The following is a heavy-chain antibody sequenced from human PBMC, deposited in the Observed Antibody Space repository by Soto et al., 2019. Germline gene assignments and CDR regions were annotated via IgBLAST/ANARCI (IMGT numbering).Heavy chain of an antibody. CDR1: GFTFSSYA. V-gene: IGHV3-30-3*01. D-gene: IGHD3-3*01. CDR3: ARGGDLWSGSPPYYYYGMDV. Sequence: QVQQVESGGGVVQPGRSLRLSCAASGFTFSSYAMHWVRQAPGKGLEWVAVISYDGSNKYYADSVKGRFTISRDTSKNTLYMQINSLRAEHTAVYYCARGGDLWSGSPPYYYYGMDVWGQGTTVTVSS. CDR2: ISYDGSNK. J-gene: IGHJ6*02.